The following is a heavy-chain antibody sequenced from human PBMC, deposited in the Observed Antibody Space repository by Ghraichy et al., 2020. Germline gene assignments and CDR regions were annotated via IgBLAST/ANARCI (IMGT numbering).Heavy chain of an antibody. D-gene: IGHD6-13*01. V-gene: IGHV4-30-4*07. CDR1: GGSISSGGYS. CDR3: ARELIAAAGTIWYFDL. J-gene: IGHJ2*01. CDR2: IYYSGST. Sequence: SETLSLTCAVSGGSISSGGYSWSWIRQPPGKGLEWIGYIYYSGSTYYNPSLKSRVTISVDTSKNQFSLKLSSLTAAETAVYYCARELIAAAGTIWYFDLWGRGTLVTVSS.